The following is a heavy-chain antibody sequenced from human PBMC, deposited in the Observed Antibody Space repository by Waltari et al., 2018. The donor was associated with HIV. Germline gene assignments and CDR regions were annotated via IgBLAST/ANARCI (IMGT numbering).Heavy chain of an antibody. J-gene: IGHJ6*02. Sequence: EVQLLESGGGLVQPGGSLRLSCAASGFTFTNYAMNWVRQAPGKGLECGSAISGSAYSTYYADSWNGRFTISRDNSQNNLFLQMNSLRADDTAVYFCAKEHQYSHTWYSFYGMDVWGQGTTVTVSS. CDR2: ISGSAYST. CDR3: AKEHQYSHTWYSFYGMDV. V-gene: IGHV3-23*01. D-gene: IGHD6-13*01. CDR1: GFTFTNYA.